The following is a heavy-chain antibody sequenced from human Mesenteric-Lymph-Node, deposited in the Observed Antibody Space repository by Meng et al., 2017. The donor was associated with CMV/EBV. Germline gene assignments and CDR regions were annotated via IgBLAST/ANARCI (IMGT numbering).Heavy chain of an antibody. J-gene: IGHJ4*02. CDR3: ASGPRAGFDY. Sequence: GESLKISCAASGFTFSSYGMHWVRQAPGKGLEWVAFIRYDGSNKYYADSVKGRFTISRDNSKNSLYLQMNSLRAEDTAVYYCASGPRAGFDYWGQGTLVTVSS. CDR2: IRYDGSNK. CDR1: GFTFSSYG. D-gene: IGHD6-19*01. V-gene: IGHV3-30*02.